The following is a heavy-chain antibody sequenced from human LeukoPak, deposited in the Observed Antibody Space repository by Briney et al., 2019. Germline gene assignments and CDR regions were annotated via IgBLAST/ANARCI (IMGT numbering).Heavy chain of an antibody. Sequence: SETLSLTCTVSGGPISSYYWSWIRQPAGKGLEWIGRIYTSGSTNYNPSLKSRVTMSVDTSKNQFSLKLSSVTAADTAVYYCARGGVTTAHLDYWGQGTLVTVSS. CDR2: IYTSGST. J-gene: IGHJ4*02. CDR3: ARGGVTTAHLDY. CDR1: GGPISSYY. V-gene: IGHV4-4*07. D-gene: IGHD4-11*01.